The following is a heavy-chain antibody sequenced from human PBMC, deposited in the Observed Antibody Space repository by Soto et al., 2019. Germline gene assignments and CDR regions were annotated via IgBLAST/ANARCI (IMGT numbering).Heavy chain of an antibody. D-gene: IGHD3-22*01. CDR2: IIPMFTIT. V-gene: IGHV1-69*01. Sequence: SVKGSCRASTGTFINYAISWVRQAPVQGLEWMGGIIPMFTITNYAQEFQDRVTITADESATTAYMELRSLRSEDTAVYYCARISHATPYYYDSSGYYYGHAFDIWGQGTMVTVSS. CDR1: TGTFINYA. CDR3: ARISHATPYYYDSSGYYYGHAFDI. J-gene: IGHJ3*02.